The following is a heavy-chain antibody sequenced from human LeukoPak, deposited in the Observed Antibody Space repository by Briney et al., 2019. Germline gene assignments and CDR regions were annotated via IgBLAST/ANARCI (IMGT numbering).Heavy chain of an antibody. Sequence: PGGSLSLSCAASGFTFTNYAMHWVRQAPGKGLEWVAVISSDGSNKYYADSVKGRFSISRDNSKNTLFMQMNSLRTEDTAVYYCARQLYSTAWLSHPGGYWGQGTLVTVSS. V-gene: IGHV3-30-3*01. CDR3: ARQLYSTAWLSHPGGY. CDR1: GFTFTNYA. J-gene: IGHJ4*02. CDR2: ISSDGSNK. D-gene: IGHD6-19*01.